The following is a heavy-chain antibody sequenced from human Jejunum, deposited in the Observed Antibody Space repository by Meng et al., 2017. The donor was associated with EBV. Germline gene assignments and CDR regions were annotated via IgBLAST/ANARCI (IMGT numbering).Heavy chain of an antibody. Sequence: SATRLVKPSGTLSLTCASSGDSISSSNWWSCVRQPPGKGLEWIGEIYHSGSTNYNPSLKSRVTISVDKSKNQFSLKLSSVTAADTAVYYCARYGSGYFPALWYWGQGTLVTVSS. CDR2: IYHSGST. J-gene: IGHJ4*02. CDR3: ARYGSGYFPALWY. CDR1: GDSISSSNW. V-gene: IGHV4-4*02. D-gene: IGHD3-3*01.